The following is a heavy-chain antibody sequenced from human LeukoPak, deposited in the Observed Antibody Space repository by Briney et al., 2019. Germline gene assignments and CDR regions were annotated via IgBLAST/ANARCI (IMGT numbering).Heavy chain of an antibody. CDR3: AKDRLTSSGPELN. CDR1: GLTFNSYA. V-gene: IGHV3-23*01. D-gene: IGHD3-22*01. Sequence: GSLRLSCAASGLTFNSYAMSWVRQAPGKGLEWVSSISSGGGSTYYADSVKGRFTISRDNSKNTLYLQMNSLRAEDTAVYYCAKDRLTSSGPELNWGQGTLVTVSS. J-gene: IGHJ4*02. CDR2: ISSGGGST.